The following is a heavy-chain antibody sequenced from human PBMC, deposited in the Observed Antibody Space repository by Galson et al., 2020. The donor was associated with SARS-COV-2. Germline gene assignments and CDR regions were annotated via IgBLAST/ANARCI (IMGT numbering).Heavy chain of an antibody. J-gene: IGHJ5*02. CDR2: IYYSGST. D-gene: IGHD3-22*01. V-gene: IGHV4-59*01. Sequence: ASETLSLTCTVSGGSISSYYWSWIRQPPGKGLEWIGYIYYSGSTNYNPSLKSRVTISVDTSKNQFSLKLSSVTAADTAVYYCAIALYYYDSSGYGINWFDAWGQGTLVTVSS. CDR1: GGSISSYY. CDR3: AIALYYYDSSGYGINWFDA.